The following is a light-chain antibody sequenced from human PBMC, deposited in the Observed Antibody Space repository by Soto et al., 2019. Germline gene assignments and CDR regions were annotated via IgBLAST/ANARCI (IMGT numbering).Light chain of an antibody. CDR2: AAS. CDR3: QQSYSTPRT. J-gene: IGKJ5*01. CDR1: ESMSSY. Sequence: IQMTQSPSSLSASEGDRVTITCRASESMSSYLNLYQQKPGKAPKLLIYAASSLQSGVPSRFSGSGSGTDFTLTISSLQPEDFATYYCQQSYSTPRTFGQGTRLEIK. V-gene: IGKV1-39*01.